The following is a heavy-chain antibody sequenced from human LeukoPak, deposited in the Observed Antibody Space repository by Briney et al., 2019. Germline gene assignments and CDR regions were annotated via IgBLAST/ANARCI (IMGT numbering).Heavy chain of an antibody. CDR3: ARDLYDILTGYSSNFDY. Sequence: GGSLRLSCAASGFTFSSYSMNWVRQAPGKGLEWVSSISSSSSYICYADSVKGRFTISRDNAKNSLYLQMNSLRAEDTAVYYCARDLYDILTGYSSNFDYWGQGTLVTVSS. V-gene: IGHV3-21*01. J-gene: IGHJ4*02. CDR1: GFTFSSYS. D-gene: IGHD3-9*01. CDR2: ISSSSSYI.